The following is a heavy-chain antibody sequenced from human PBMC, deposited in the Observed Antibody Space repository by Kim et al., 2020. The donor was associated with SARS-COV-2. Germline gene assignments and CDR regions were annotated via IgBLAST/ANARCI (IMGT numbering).Heavy chain of an antibody. V-gene: IGHV1-2*02. D-gene: IGHD3-3*01. J-gene: IGHJ3*02. Sequence: ASVKVSCKASGYTFTGYYMHWVRQAPGQGLEWMGWINPNSGGTNYAQKFQGRVTMTRDTSISTAYMELSRLRSDDTAGYYCASLWSGYHDAFDIWGQGTMVTVSS. CDR3: ASLWSGYHDAFDI. CDR1: GYTFTGYY. CDR2: INPNSGGT.